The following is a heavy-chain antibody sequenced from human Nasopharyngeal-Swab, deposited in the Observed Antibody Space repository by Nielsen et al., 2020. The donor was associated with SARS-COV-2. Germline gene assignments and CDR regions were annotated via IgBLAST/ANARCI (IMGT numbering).Heavy chain of an antibody. Sequence: SETLSLTCVISGDSVSNNGATWNWIRQSPSRGLEWLGRTYYRSKWKSDYAVSVTSRLTINPDTSKNQFSLQLSSATPEDAAIYYCARGGVYYYGMDVWGQGTTVTVSS. D-gene: IGHD6-25*01. J-gene: IGHJ6*02. V-gene: IGHV6-1*01. CDR1: GDSVSNNGAT. CDR3: ARGGVYYYGMDV. CDR2: TYYRSKWKS.